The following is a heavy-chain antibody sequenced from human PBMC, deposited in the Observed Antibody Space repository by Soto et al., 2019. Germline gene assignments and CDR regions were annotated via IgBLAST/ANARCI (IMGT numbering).Heavy chain of an antibody. V-gene: IGHV3-21*01. CDR1: GFTFSTYS. CDR3: ARGANTMVRGVIPHDYYGMDV. D-gene: IGHD3-10*01. CDR2: ISGSSSYI. Sequence: EVQLVESGGGLVKPGGSLRLSCAASGFTFSTYSMNWVRQAPGKGLEWASSISGSSSYIYYADSVKGRFTISRDNAKNSLYLQMNSLRAEDTAVYYCARGANTMVRGVIPHDYYGMDVWGQGTTVTVSS. J-gene: IGHJ6*02.